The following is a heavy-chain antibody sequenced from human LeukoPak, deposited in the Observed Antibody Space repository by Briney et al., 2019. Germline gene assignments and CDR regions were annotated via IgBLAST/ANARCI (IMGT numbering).Heavy chain of an antibody. CDR3: ARGLRGYSYGPFDY. D-gene: IGHD5-18*01. J-gene: IGHJ4*02. CDR2: IYYSGTT. V-gene: IGHV4-30-4*02. Sequence: SETLSLTCTISGGSISSGDYYWSWIRQPPGKGLEWIGYIYYSGTTYYNPSLKSRVTISVDTSKSQFSLKLSSVTAADTAVYYCARGLRGYSYGPFDYWGQGALVTVSS. CDR1: GGSISSGDYY.